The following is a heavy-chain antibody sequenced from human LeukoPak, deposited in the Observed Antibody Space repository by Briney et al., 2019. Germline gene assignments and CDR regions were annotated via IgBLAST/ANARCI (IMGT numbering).Heavy chain of an antibody. D-gene: IGHD6-13*01. J-gene: IGHJ4*02. CDR2: IYTNAAT. V-gene: IGHV4-4*07. CDR3: ARAAAAAGGQYFDY. Sequence: SETLSLTCTVSGGSISSYYLSRIRQPAGQGLEWIGRIYTNAATKYNPSLKSRVTMSVGTSKNQLSLKVRFVTAADTAVYYCARAAAAAGGQYFDYWGQGTVVTVSS. CDR1: GGSISSYY.